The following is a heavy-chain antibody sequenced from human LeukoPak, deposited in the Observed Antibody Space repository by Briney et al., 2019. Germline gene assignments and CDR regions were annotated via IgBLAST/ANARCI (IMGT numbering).Heavy chain of an antibody. Sequence: GGSLRLSCAASGFTFSSYAMTWVRQAPGKGLDWVLVVSGSGGSTYYADSVKGRFTISRDNSKNTLSLQMSSLRAEDTAVYYCAKVKVAVGFAAVDIWGQGTTVTVSS. CDR2: VSGSGGST. CDR1: GFTFSSYA. V-gene: IGHV3-23*01. D-gene: IGHD6-19*01. CDR3: AKVKVAVGFAAVDI. J-gene: IGHJ3*02.